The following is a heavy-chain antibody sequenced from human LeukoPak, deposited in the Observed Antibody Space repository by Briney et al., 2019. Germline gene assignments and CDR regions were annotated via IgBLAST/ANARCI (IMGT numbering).Heavy chain of an antibody. V-gene: IGHV1-8*02. CDR1: GGTFSSYA. J-gene: IGHJ6*02. CDR2: MNPNSGNT. Sequence: ASVKVSCKASGGTFSSYAINWVRQATGQGLEWMGWMNPNSGNTGYAQKFQGRVTMTRNTSISTAYMELSSLRSEDTAVYYCASLVPAASYYYYGMDVWGQGTTVTVSS. CDR3: ASLVPAASYYYYGMDV. D-gene: IGHD2-2*01.